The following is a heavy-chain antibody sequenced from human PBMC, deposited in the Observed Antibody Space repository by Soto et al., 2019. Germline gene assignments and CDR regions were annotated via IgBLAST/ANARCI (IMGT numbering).Heavy chain of an antibody. CDR3: AKDRELYCSSTSCYNWFDP. Sequence: VQLLESGGGLVQPGGSLRLSCAASGFTFSSYAMSWVRQAPGKGLEWVSAISGSGGSTYYADSVKGRFTISRDNSKNTLYLQMNSLRAEDTAVYYCAKDRELYCSSTSCYNWFDPWGQGTLVTVSS. J-gene: IGHJ5*02. V-gene: IGHV3-23*01. CDR1: GFTFSSYA. CDR2: ISGSGGST. D-gene: IGHD2-2*01.